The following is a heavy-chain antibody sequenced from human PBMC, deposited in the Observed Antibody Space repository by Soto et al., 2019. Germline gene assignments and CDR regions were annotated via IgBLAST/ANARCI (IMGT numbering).Heavy chain of an antibody. CDR1: GGTFSSYA. V-gene: IGHV1-69*12. CDR2: IIPFFGTA. D-gene: IGHD5-12*01. CDR3: ARDQDSGYVIHLLYYSAMDV. Sequence: QVQLVQSGAEVKKPGSSVKVSCKASGGTFSSYAISWVRQAPGQGLEWMGGIIPFFGTANYAQKFQGRLTMTADQPPXTXYXXLSSLRSEDTAVYYCARDQDSGYVIHLLYYSAMDVWGQGPTVTVSS. J-gene: IGHJ6*02.